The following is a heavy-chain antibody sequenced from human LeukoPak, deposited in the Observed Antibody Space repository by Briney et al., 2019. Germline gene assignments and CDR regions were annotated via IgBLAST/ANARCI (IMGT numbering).Heavy chain of an antibody. D-gene: IGHD3/OR15-3a*01. CDR3: ARVGAKGTGYAFDI. CDR2: INPSGGRT. Sequence: ASVKVSCKASGYPFTRYYMQWVRQAPGHGLEWIGIINPSGGRTSFAQKVQGRASMTRDMSTSKVYIEESSVWSEDTAVYYCARVGAKGTGYAFDIWGQGTMVTVSS. J-gene: IGHJ3*02. CDR1: GYPFTRYY. V-gene: IGHV1-46*01.